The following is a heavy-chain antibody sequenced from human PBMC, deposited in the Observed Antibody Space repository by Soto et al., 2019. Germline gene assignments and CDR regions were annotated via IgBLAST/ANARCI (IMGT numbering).Heavy chain of an antibody. CDR2: IIPIFGTA. CDR3: ARDPPQGGFDP. J-gene: IGHJ5*02. V-gene: IGHV1-69*13. Sequence: ASVKVSCKASGGTFSSYAISWVRQAPGQGLEWMGGIIPIFGTANYAQKFQGRVTITADESTSTAYMELSSLRSEDTAAYYCARDPPQGGFDPWGQGTLVTVSS. CDR1: GGTFSSYA.